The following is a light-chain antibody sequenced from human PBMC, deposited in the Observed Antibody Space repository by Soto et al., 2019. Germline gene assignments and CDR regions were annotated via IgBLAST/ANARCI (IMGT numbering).Light chain of an antibody. Sequence: IQMTQSPSTLSASVGDRVTITCRATQRISNSLAWYQQKPGKAPKLLIYKASSLESGVPSRFSGSGSGTEFTLTITSLQPDDFATYYCQQYASFWTFGQGTKVEIK. CDR1: QRISNS. CDR3: QQYASFWT. J-gene: IGKJ1*01. CDR2: KAS. V-gene: IGKV1-5*03.